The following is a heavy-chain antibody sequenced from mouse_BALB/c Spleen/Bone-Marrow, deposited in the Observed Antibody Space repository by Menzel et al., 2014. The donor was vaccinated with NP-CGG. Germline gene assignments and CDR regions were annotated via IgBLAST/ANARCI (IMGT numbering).Heavy chain of an antibody. V-gene: IGHV1S130*01. CDR2: IHPNSGNT. Sequence: VKLQESGSVLVRPGVSVKLSCKASGYTFTSSWMHWAKQRPGQGLGWIGEIHPNSGNTNYNEKFKGKATLTVDTSSSTAYVDLNSLTSEDSAVYYCALGLPYFDYWGQGTTLTVSS. J-gene: IGHJ2*01. CDR1: GYTFTSSW. CDR3: ALGLPYFDY. D-gene: IGHD4-1*01.